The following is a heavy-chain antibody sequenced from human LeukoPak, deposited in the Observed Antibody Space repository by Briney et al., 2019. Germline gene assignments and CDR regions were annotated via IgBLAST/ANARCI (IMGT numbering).Heavy chain of an antibody. CDR2: IIPIFGTA. Sequence: GASVKLSCKASGGTFSSYAISWVRQAPGQGLEWMGGIIPIFGTANYAQKFQGRVTITTDESTSTAYMELSSLRSEDTAVYYCARGSDRGILYYYYMDVWGKGTTVTVSS. V-gene: IGHV1-69*05. CDR1: GGTFSSYA. D-gene: IGHD2-15*01. J-gene: IGHJ6*03. CDR3: ARGSDRGILYYYYMDV.